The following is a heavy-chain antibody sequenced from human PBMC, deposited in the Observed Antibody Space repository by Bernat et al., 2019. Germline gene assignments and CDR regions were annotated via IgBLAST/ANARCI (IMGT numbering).Heavy chain of an antibody. CDR1: GGSFSGYY. V-gene: IGHV4-34*01. D-gene: IGHD3-16*02. CDR3: ARINYYDNIWGTYRFDI. J-gene: IGHJ3*02. CDR2: INHSGST. Sequence: QVQLQQWGAGLLKPSESLSLTCAVYGGSFSGYYWPWIRQPPGKGLEWIGEINHSGSTNYNPSLKSRVTISVDTSKNQFSLKFISVTAADTAVYYCARINYYDNIWGTYRFDIWGQGTMVTVAS.